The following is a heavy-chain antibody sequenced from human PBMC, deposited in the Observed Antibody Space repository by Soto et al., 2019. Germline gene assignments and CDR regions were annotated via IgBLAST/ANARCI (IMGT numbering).Heavy chain of an antibody. CDR2: INHSGST. J-gene: IGHJ6*02. V-gene: IGHV4-30-2*01. CDR3: ARGHYRYAMDV. Sequence: NPSETLSLTCDASGDSISTGVYSWNWIRQPPGKGLEWVGYINHSGSTYDNPSLKSRVTMSVNRSKNQFSLNLTSVTAADTAVYFCARGHYRYAMDVWGQGTTVTVSS. CDR1: GDSISTGVYS.